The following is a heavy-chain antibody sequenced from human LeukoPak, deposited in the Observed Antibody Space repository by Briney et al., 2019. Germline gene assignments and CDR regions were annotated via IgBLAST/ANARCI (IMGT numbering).Heavy chain of an antibody. D-gene: IGHD3-3*01. CDR3: ALVDYDYDAFDI. V-gene: IGHV2-5*02. J-gene: IGHJ3*02. CDR1: GFSLSTSGVG. CDR2: IYWDDDK. Sequence: VSGPTLVKPTQTLTLTCTFSGFSLSTSGVGVGWILQPPGKALEWLALIYWDDDKRYSPSLKSRLTITKDTSKNQVVLTMTNMDPVDTATYYCALVDYDYDAFDIWGQGTMVTVSS.